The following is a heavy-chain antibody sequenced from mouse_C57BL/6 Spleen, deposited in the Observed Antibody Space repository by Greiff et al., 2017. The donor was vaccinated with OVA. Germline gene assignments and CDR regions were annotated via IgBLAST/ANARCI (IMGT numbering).Heavy chain of an antibody. CDR3: ARHPDDYGKDYYAMDY. D-gene: IGHD2-4*01. CDR2: ISNLAYSI. CDR1: GFTFSDYG. Sequence: EVKLVESGGGLVQPGGSLKLSCAASGFTFSDYGMAWVRQAPRKGPEWVAFISNLAYSIYYADTVTGRFTISRENAKNTLYLEMSSLRSEDTAMYYCARHPDDYGKDYYAMDYWGQGTSVTVSS. V-gene: IGHV5-15*04. J-gene: IGHJ4*01.